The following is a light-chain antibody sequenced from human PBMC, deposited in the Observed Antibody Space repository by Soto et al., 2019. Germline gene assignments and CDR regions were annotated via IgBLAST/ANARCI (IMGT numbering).Light chain of an antibody. CDR1: QSVSND. CDR2: GAS. Sequence: EIVLTQSPATLSVSPGERATLSWSASQSVSNDVAWYQHQPGQAPRLLIYGASTTATGIPARFSGSGSGTDFTLTISRLEPEDFAVYYCQQYGSAPLTFGGGTRLEIK. V-gene: IGKV3-15*01. CDR3: QQYGSAPLT. J-gene: IGKJ5*01.